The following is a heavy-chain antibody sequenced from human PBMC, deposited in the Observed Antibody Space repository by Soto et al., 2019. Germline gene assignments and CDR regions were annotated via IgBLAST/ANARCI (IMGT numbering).Heavy chain of an antibody. V-gene: IGHV1-46*03. CDR1: GYTFTSYY. J-gene: IGHJ6*03. Sequence: ASVKVSCKASGYTFTSYYMHWVRQAPGQGLEWMGIINPSGGSTSYAQKFQGRVTMTRDTSTSTVYMELSSLRSEDTAVYYCAREKGAPYCSSTSCYYYYYMDVWGKGTTVTVSS. CDR3: AREKGAPYCSSTSCYYYYYMDV. D-gene: IGHD2-2*01. CDR2: INPSGGST.